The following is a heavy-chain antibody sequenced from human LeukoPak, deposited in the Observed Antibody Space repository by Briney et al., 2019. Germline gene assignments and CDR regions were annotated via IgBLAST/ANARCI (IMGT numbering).Heavy chain of an antibody. J-gene: IGHJ4*02. CDR3: ATERLSDYVWGSYHNFDY. D-gene: IGHD3-16*02. Sequence: HVASVKVSCKASGGTFSSYAISWVRQAPGQGLEWMGGIIPIFGTANYAQKFQGRVTITADESTSTAYMELSSLRSEDTAVYYCATERLSDYVWGSYHNFDYWGQGTLVTVSS. CDR2: IIPIFGTA. CDR1: GGTFSSYA. V-gene: IGHV1-69*13.